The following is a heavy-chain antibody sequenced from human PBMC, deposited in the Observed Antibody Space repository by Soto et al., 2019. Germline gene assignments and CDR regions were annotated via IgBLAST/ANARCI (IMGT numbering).Heavy chain of an antibody. Sequence: EGQLVESGGGLVKPGGSLRLSCTASGFTFSNYYMNWVRQAPGKGLEWVSSISSSTTLIYYADSVKGRFAISRDNAKNSLYLQMNSLRAEDTAVYYCARDRGGYEGWFDPWGQGTLVTVSS. D-gene: IGHD5-12*01. V-gene: IGHV3-21*02. CDR3: ARDRGGYEGWFDP. J-gene: IGHJ5*02. CDR1: GFTFSNYY. CDR2: ISSSTTLI.